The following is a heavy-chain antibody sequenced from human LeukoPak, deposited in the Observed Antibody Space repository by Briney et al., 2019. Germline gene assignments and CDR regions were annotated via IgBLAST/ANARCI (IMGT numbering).Heavy chain of an antibody. D-gene: IGHD4-17*01. CDR1: GGSFSGYY. Sequence: PSETLSLTCAVYGGSFSGYYWSWIRQPPGMGLEWIGEINHHGSTNYNPSLKSRVTVSLDTSKNQFSLKLSSVTAADTAVYFCARFHVRTTVTTRLGFDPWGQGTLVTVSS. J-gene: IGHJ5*02. CDR3: ARFHVRTTVTTRLGFDP. V-gene: IGHV4-34*01. CDR2: INHHGST.